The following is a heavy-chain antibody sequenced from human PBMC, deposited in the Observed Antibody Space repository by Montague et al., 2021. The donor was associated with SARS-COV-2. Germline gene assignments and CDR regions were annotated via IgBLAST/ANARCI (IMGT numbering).Heavy chain of an antibody. J-gene: IGHJ6*03. D-gene: IGHD3-22*01. CDR1: GTSFSGYY. Sequence: SETLSLTCAVHGTSFSGYYWNWIRKPPGKGLEWMGEINHGGSTKYSPSLNSRLPISADTSKNQFTLKLTSVAAADTAVYYCSRLRDGVVPSPIVGVGPYYSYCSMDVWGRGTTVTVSS. V-gene: IGHV4-34*01. CDR2: INHGGST. CDR3: SRLRDGVVPSPIVGVGPYYSYCSMDV.